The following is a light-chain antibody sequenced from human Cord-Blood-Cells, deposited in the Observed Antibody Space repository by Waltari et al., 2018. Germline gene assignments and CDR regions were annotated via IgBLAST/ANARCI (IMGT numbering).Light chain of an antibody. V-gene: IGKV3-15*01. Sequence: EIVITQYPATLSVSPGERATIPCRASQRVSSNLAWYQQKPGQAPRLLIYGASTRATGIPARFSGSGSGTEFTLTISSLQSEDFAVYYCQQYNNWPPWTFGQGTKVEIK. CDR1: QRVSSN. J-gene: IGKJ1*01. CDR2: GAS. CDR3: QQYNNWPPWT.